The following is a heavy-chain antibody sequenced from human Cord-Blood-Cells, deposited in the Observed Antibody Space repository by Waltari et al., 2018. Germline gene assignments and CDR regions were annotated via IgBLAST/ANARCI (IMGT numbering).Heavy chain of an antibody. CDR3: ARGEDTPPAYSSSSYHDY. V-gene: IGHV4-61*01. D-gene: IGHD6-6*01. CDR1: GGSVSSGSYY. J-gene: IGHJ4*02. CDR2: IYYSGST. Sequence: QVQLQESGPGLVKPSETLSLTCTVSGGSVSSGSYYWSWIRQPPGKGLEWIGYIYYSGSTNYHPSPKSRVTISVDTSKNQFSLKLSSVTAADTAVYYCARGEDTPPAYSSSSYHDYWGQGTLVTVSS.